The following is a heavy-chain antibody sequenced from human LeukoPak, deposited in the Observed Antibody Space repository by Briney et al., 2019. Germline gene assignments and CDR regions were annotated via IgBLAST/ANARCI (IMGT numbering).Heavy chain of an antibody. CDR1: GGSFSGYY. J-gene: IGHJ4*02. CDR2: INHSGST. Sequence: PSETLSLTCAVYGGSFSGYYWSWIRQPPGKGLEWIGEINHSGSTNYNPSLKSRVTTSVDTSKNQFSLKLSSVTAADTAVYYCARGRSDCSGGSCYSKGDYWGQGTLVTVSS. CDR3: ARGRSDCSGGSCYSKGDY. D-gene: IGHD2-15*01. V-gene: IGHV4-34*01.